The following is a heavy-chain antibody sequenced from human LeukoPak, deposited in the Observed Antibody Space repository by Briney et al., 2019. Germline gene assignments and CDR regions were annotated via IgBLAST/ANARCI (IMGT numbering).Heavy chain of an antibody. D-gene: IGHD1-26*01. V-gene: IGHV3-11*04. Sequence: KPGGSLRLSCAASGFTFSDYYMSWLRQAPGKGPEWVSYISSSGSTIYYADSVRGRFTISRDNAKNSLYLQMNSLRAEDTAVYYCARDRKSGEWDLVPWGQGTLVTVSS. CDR1: GFTFSDYY. CDR3: ARDRKSGEWDLVP. J-gene: IGHJ4*02. CDR2: ISSSGSTI.